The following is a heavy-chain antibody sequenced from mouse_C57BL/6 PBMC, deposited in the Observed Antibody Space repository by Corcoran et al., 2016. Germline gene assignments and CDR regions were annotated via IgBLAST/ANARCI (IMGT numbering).Heavy chain of an antibody. D-gene: IGHD2-4*01. CDR3: ARHDYDAMDY. J-gene: IGHJ2*01. CDR1: GYTFTDYY. CDR2: INPNNGGI. V-gene: IGHV1-26*01. Sequence: EVQLQQSGPELVKPGASVKISCKASGYTFTDYYMNWVKQSHGKSLEWIGDINPNNGGISYNQKFKGKATLTVDKSSSTAYMELRSLTSEDSAVYYCARHDYDAMDYWGQGTTLTVSS.